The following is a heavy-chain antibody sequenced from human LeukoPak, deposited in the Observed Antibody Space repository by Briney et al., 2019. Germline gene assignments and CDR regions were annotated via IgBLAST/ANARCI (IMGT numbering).Heavy chain of an antibody. V-gene: IGHV4-59*11. Sequence: SETLSLTCTVSGGSIRSHYWSWIRQPPGKGLEWIGYIYYSGSTNYNPSLKSRVTISVDTSKNQFSLRLSSVTAADTAVYYCARDRGDYDSSGYYGYFDYWGQGALVTVSS. CDR1: GGSIRSHY. D-gene: IGHD3-22*01. CDR2: IYYSGST. J-gene: IGHJ4*02. CDR3: ARDRGDYDSSGYYGYFDY.